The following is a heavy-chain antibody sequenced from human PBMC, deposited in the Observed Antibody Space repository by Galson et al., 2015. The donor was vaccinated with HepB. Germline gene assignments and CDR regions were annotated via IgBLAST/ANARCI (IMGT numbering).Heavy chain of an antibody. V-gene: IGHV3-23*01. CDR1: GFTFRNYA. Sequence: SLRLSCAVSGFTFRNYALSWVRQAQGKGLEWVSAISASGGNTYYTDSVKGRFTISRDNPKNMVYLQMNSLRAEDTAVYYCAKDYMRDYYGSGRLDAFDIWGQGTMVTVSS. J-gene: IGHJ3*02. D-gene: IGHD3-10*01. CDR2: ISASGGNT. CDR3: AKDYMRDYYGSGRLDAFDI.